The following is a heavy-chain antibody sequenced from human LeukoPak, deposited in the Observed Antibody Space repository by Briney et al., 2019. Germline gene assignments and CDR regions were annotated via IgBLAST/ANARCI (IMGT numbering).Heavy chain of an antibody. J-gene: IGHJ4*02. V-gene: IGHV3-72*01. D-gene: IGHD1-26*01. CDR1: GLIFSDHY. CDR3: ARPPYAGSYSIDY. Sequence: GGSLRLSCAVSGLIFSDHYIDWVRQAPGKGLEWVGRSRNIAQRFTIHYAASVKGRFTISRDDSKNSLYLQMDSLKTEDTAVYYCARPPYAGSYSIDYWGQGTLVTVSS. CDR2: SRNIAQRFTI.